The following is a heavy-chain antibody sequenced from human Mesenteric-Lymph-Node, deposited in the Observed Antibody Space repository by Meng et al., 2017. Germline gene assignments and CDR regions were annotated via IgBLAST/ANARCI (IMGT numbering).Heavy chain of an antibody. CDR1: GFTFSTYG. Sequence: GESLKISCAASGFTFSTYGMHWVRQAPGKGLEWVAVIWYDGSNKYYADSVKGRFTISRDNSKNTLYLQMNSLRAEDTAVYYCARARFVQYYYDSSGTDAFDIWGQGTMVTVSS. CDR2: IWYDGSNK. V-gene: IGHV3-33*01. D-gene: IGHD3-22*01. CDR3: ARARFVQYYYDSSGTDAFDI. J-gene: IGHJ3*02.